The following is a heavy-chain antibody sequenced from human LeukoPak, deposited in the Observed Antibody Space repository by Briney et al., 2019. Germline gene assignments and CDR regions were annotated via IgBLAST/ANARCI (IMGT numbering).Heavy chain of an antibody. D-gene: IGHD1-26*01. CDR1: GAYLSDYY. CDR3: ARVPGGSYWAFDY. V-gene: IGHV4-34*01. J-gene: IGHJ4*02. CDR2: VAHKGPT. Sequence: SETLSLTCAVYGAYLSDYYWSWIRQSPGKGLQWIGEVAHKGPTVYSPTLNRKYNPSLESRVTMSVDPSKNQFSLKLSSVTAADTAVYYCARVPGGSYWAFDYWGQGTLVTVSS.